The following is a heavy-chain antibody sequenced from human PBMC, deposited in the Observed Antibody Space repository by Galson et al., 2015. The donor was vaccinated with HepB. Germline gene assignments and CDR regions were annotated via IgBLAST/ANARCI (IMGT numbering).Heavy chain of an antibody. Sequence: QSGAEVKKPGESLRISCKGSGYSFTSYSITWVRQMPGKGLEWMGRIDPSDSYTNYSPSFQGHVTISADKSISTAYLQWSSLKASDTAMYYCARSAGYSSSDDYWGRGTLVTVSS. CDR2: IDPSDSYT. CDR1: GYSFTSYS. J-gene: IGHJ4*02. D-gene: IGHD6-13*01. CDR3: ARSAGYSSSDDY. V-gene: IGHV5-10-1*01.